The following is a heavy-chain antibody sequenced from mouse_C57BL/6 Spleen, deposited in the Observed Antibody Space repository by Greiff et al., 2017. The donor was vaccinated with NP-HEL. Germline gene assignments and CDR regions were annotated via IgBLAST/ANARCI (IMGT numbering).Heavy chain of an antibody. J-gene: IGHJ1*03. CDR1: GYTFTSYW. CDR2: IDPNSGGT. D-gene: IGHD2-12*01. CDR3: ARFYDSSYWYFDV. Sequence: QVQLQQPGAELVKPGASVKLSCKASGYTFTSYWMHWVKQRPGRGLEWIGRIDPNSGGTKYNEKFKSKATLTVDKPSSTAYMQLISLTSEDSAVYYCARFYDSSYWYFDVWGTGTTVTVSS. V-gene: IGHV1-72*01.